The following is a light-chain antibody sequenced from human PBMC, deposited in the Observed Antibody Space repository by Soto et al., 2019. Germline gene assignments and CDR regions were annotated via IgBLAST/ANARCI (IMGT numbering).Light chain of an antibody. J-gene: IGKJ1*01. Sequence: DIQLTQPPSFLSASVGDRVTITCRASQGISSYLAWYQQKPGKAPKVLIYAASTLQSGVPSRFSGSGSGTEFTLTISSLQPEDFATYFCQQLNSYPWTFGQGTKVEIK. CDR3: QQLNSYPWT. CDR1: QGISSY. V-gene: IGKV1-9*01. CDR2: AAS.